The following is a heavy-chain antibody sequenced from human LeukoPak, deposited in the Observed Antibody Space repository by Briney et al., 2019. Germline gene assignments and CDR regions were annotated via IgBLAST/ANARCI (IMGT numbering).Heavy chain of an antibody. J-gene: IGHJ6*03. CDR3: ARANYYYMDV. V-gene: IGHV4-61*02. CDR1: GDSISSGDYY. Sequence: SQTLSLTCTVSGDSISSGDYYWSWIRQPAGKGLEWIGRISSSGSTNYNPSLKSRVTISVDTSKNQFSLKLSSVTAADTAVYYCARANYYYMDVWGKGTTVTVSS. CDR2: ISSSGST.